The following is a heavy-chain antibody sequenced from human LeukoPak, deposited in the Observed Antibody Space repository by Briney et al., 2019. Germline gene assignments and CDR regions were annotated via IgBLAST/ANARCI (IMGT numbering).Heavy chain of an antibody. CDR1: GGSISSSY. D-gene: IGHD3-10*01. CDR2: IYTTGSTDST. CDR3: AGFGAGSYY. J-gene: IGHJ4*02. V-gene: IGHV4-4*07. Sequence: SSETLSLTCTVSGGSISSSYCSWIRQPAGKGLEWIGRIYTTGSTDSTDFNPSLKSRVTMTVDTSKNQFSLKLGSVTAADTAVYYCAGFGAGSYYWGQGTPVTVSS.